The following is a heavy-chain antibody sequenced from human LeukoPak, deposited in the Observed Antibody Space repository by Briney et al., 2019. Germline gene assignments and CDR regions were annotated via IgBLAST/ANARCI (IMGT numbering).Heavy chain of an antibody. Sequence: SETLSLTCTVSGASISSGSYWWSWIRQPAGKGLEWIGRIYTSGSTNYNPSLKSRVTISVDTSKNQFSLKLSSVTAADTAVYYCARGTYYYDRFDYWGQGTLVTVSS. V-gene: IGHV4-61*02. CDR1: GASISSGSYW. CDR2: IYTSGST. CDR3: ARGTYYYDRFDY. D-gene: IGHD3-22*01. J-gene: IGHJ4*02.